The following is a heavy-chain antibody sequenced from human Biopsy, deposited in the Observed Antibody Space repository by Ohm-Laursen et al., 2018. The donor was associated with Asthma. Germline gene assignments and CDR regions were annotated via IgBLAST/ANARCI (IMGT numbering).Heavy chain of an antibody. CDR3: AKDLSKAVGGSNDYYYGMDV. CDR1: GLTFSNYA. CDR2: ISGGGGGT. Sequence: SLRLSCTASGLTFSNYAMTWVRQAPGKGLEWVSAISGGGGGTKYADSVKGRFTISRDNSKNTLSLQMSSLRAEDTALYYCAKDLSKAVGGSNDYYYGMDVWGQGTTVTVAS. J-gene: IGHJ6*02. V-gene: IGHV3-23*01. D-gene: IGHD6-19*01.